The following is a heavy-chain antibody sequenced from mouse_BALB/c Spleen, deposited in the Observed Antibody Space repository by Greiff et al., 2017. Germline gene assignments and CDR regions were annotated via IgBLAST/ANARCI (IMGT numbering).Heavy chain of an antibody. CDR3: ARANHYAMDY. Sequence: VQLVESGPGLVAPSQSLSITCTVSGFSLTSYGVHWVRQTPGKGLEWLGVIWAGGSTNYNSALMSRLSISKDNSKSQVFLKMNSQQTDDTAMYYCARANHYAMDYWGQGTSVTVSS. J-gene: IGHJ4*01. V-gene: IGHV2-9*02. CDR1: GFSLTSYG. CDR2: IWAGGST.